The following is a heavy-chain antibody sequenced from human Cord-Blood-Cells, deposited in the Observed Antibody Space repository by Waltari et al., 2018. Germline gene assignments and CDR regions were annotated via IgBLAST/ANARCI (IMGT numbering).Heavy chain of an antibody. V-gene: IGHV1-3*01. CDR1: GYTFTSYA. D-gene: IGHD3-22*01. J-gene: IGHJ4*02. CDR3: ARDQYDSSGYYYY. Sequence: QVQLVQSGAEVKKPGASVKVSCKASGYTFTSYAMHWVRQAPGQRLEWMGWINAGNGNTKYSRKFQGRVTITRDTSASTAYMELSSLRSGDTAVYYCARDQYDSSGYYYYWGQGTLVTVSS. CDR2: INAGNGNT.